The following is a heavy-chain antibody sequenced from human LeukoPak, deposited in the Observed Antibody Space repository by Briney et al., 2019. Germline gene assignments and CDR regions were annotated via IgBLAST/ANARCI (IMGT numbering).Heavy chain of an antibody. J-gene: IGHJ4*02. D-gene: IGHD5-12*01. V-gene: IGHV3-30*02. Sequence: GESLRLSCAASGFTFSSYGMHWVRQAPGKGLEWVAFIRYDGSNKYYADSVKGRFTISRDNSKNTLYLQMNSLRAEDTAVYYCARDRGYSGYGDYWGQGTLVTVSS. CDR2: IRYDGSNK. CDR3: ARDRGYSGYGDY. CDR1: GFTFSSYG.